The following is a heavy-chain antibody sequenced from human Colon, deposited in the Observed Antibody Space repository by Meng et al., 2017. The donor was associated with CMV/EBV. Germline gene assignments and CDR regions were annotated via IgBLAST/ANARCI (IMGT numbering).Heavy chain of an antibody. CDR2: IKEDGTET. V-gene: IGHV3-7*01. Sequence: GGSLRLSCVGSGFTFSTYWMSWIRQAPGKGLEWVANIKEDGTETYYAESVEGRFSISRDNSKNSLSLEMSSLRAEDTAVYYCAREGDLVVVPGSTRSPGGNDYWGQGTLVTVSS. J-gene: IGHJ4*02. CDR1: GFTFSTYW. CDR3: AREGDLVVVPGSTRSPGGNDY. D-gene: IGHD2-21*01.